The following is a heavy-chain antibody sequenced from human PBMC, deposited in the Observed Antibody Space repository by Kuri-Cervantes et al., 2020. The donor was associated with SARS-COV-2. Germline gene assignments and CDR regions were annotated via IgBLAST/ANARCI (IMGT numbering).Heavy chain of an antibody. CDR1: GFTFGSES. CDR3: AKDRSYYDLWSGSVSDGMDV. D-gene: IGHD3-3*01. Sequence: GESLKISCVASGFTFGSESLHWVRQAPGKGLEWLALISYDQTSYYADSVKGRFAISRDNSENTLYLQMNSLRVEDTALYYCAKDRSYYDLWSGSVSDGMDVWGQGTTVTVSS. V-gene: IGHV3-30*18. J-gene: IGHJ6*02. CDR2: ISYDQTS.